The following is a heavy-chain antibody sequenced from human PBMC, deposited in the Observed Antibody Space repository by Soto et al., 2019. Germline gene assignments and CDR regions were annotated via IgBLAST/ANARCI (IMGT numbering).Heavy chain of an antibody. Sequence: EVQLVESGGGLVQPGGSLRLSCAASGFNVSTNYMSWVRQAPGKGLEWVSVIYRGGSAYYADSLKGRFTLSRDTSKNTRYRQRKSLGAEDTAVYYCARGASGWSPYYFYFMDVWGKGTTVAVSS. D-gene: IGHD6-19*01. J-gene: IGHJ6*03. CDR3: ARGASGWSPYYFYFMDV. CDR2: IYRGGSA. V-gene: IGHV3-66*01. CDR1: GFNVSTNY.